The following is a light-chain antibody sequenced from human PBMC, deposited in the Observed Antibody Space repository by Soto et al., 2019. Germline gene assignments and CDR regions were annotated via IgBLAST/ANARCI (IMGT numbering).Light chain of an antibody. CDR3: QQYGTSPLIT. J-gene: IGKJ5*01. V-gene: IGKV3-20*01. CDR2: DST. Sequence: VLTQSPATLSLSPGERATLSCRASQSIHTTLAWCQQKSGKPPRLVIYDSTLRANGVPDRFSGSGSGTDFTLTISRLEPEDFAVYYCQQYGTSPLITSGQGTRLEIK. CDR1: QSIHTT.